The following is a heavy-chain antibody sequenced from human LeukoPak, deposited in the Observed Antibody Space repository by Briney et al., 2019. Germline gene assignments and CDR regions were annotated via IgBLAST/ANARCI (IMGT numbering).Heavy chain of an antibody. D-gene: IGHD4-17*01. V-gene: IGHV3-23*01. CDR3: AKDPATVTTPDY. Sequence: GGSLRLSCAASGFTFSSYAMHWVRQAPGKGLEWVSGISGSGGSTFYSDSVKGRFAISRDNSKNTLYLQMNSLRAEDTAVYYCAKDPATVTTPDYWGQGTLVTVSS. CDR1: GFTFSSYA. J-gene: IGHJ4*02. CDR2: ISGSGGST.